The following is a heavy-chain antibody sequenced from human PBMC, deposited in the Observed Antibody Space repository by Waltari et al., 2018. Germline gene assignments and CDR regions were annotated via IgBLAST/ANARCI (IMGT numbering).Heavy chain of an antibody. Sequence: QLQLQESGPGLVKPSETLSLTCTVSGGSISSSSYYWGWIRQPPGKGLEWIGSIYYSGSTYNNPCLKSRVTISVDTSKNQFSLKLSSVTAADTAVYYCARQGPVTSSGYYEYFQHWGQGTLVTVSS. CDR2: IYYSGST. D-gene: IGHD3-22*01. CDR1: GGSISSSSYY. V-gene: IGHV4-39*01. J-gene: IGHJ1*01. CDR3: ARQGPVTSSGYYEYFQH.